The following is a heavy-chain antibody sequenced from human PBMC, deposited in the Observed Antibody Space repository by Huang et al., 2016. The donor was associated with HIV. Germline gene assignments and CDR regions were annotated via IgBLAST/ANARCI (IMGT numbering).Heavy chain of an antibody. CDR3: VKERGSSRARSSFDF. V-gene: IGHV3-30*02. J-gene: IGHJ3*01. CDR1: GFPFSAYG. D-gene: IGHD6-13*01. Sequence: QVRLVESGGGVVQPGASLTLSCSASGFPFSAYGLDWVRPAPGKGLGWGLFIRYDGNNDYLIGSVKGRFTISRDNSNNTLYLRMNSLRPEDTAVYYCVKERGSSRARSSFDFWGQGTSVIVSS. CDR2: IRYDGNND.